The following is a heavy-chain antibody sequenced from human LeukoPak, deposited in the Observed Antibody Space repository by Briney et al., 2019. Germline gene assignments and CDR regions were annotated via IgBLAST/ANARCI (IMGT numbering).Heavy chain of an antibody. CDR1: GFPFSSHW. CDR2: IKYDGTEQ. J-gene: IGHJ1*01. CDR3: ARAGGPSSGWYLVAEYFQH. V-gene: IGHV3-7*01. Sequence: GGSLRLSCVASGFPFSSHWMSWVRQAPGKGLEWVANIKYDGTEQYYVDSVKGRFTISRDNAKNSLYLQMNSLRAEDTAVYYCARAGGPSSGWYLVAEYFQHWGQGTLVTVSS. D-gene: IGHD6-19*01.